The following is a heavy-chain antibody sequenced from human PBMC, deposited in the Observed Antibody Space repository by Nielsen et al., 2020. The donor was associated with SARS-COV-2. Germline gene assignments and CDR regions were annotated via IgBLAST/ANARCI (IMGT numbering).Heavy chain of an antibody. D-gene: IGHD2-15*01. CDR2: ISWNSGSI. CDR3: AKDIAWGYYSGGSCYGHFDL. CDR1: GFTFDDYA. Sequence: GGSLRLSCAASGFTFDDYAMHWVRQAPGKGLEWVSGISWNSGSIGYADSVKGRFTISRDNAKNSLYLQMNSLRAEDTALYYCAKDIAWGYYSGGSCYGHFDLWGRGTLVTVSS. V-gene: IGHV3-9*01. J-gene: IGHJ2*01.